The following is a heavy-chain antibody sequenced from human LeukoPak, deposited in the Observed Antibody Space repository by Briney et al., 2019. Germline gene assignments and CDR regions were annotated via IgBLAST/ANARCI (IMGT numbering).Heavy chain of an antibody. Sequence: PSETLSLTCTVSGGSISSTRYYWGWIRQPPGKGLEWIGDVNHRGTTNYNPSLKSRVTISVDTSKNQFSLNLSSVTAADTAVYYCASGVGATPGDFDYWGQGTLVTVSS. V-gene: IGHV4-39*07. D-gene: IGHD1-26*01. CDR1: GGSISSTRYY. CDR2: VNHRGTT. J-gene: IGHJ4*02. CDR3: ASGVGATPGDFDY.